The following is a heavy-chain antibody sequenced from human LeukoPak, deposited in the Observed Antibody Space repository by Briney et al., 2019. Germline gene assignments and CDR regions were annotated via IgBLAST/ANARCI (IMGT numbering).Heavy chain of an antibody. CDR2: ISGSGGST. CDR3: ANLRWLHTKIDY. Sequence: TGGSLRLSCAASGFTFSSYAMSWVRQAPGKGLEWVSAISGSGGSTYYADSVKGRFTISRDNSKNTLYLQMSSLRAEDTAVYYCANLRWLHTKIDYWGQGTLVTVSS. V-gene: IGHV3-23*01. J-gene: IGHJ4*02. CDR1: GFTFSSYA. D-gene: IGHD5-24*01.